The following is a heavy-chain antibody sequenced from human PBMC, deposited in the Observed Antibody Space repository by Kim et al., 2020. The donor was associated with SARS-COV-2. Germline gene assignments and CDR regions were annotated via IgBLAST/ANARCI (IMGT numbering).Heavy chain of an antibody. V-gene: IGHV1-3*01. Sequence: TKYYQKFQGRVTITRDTSANTAYMDLRGLTFEDTAIYYCARDMNPTVYDYWGQGTLVTVSS. CDR2: T. D-gene: IGHD4-4*01. CDR3: ARDMNPTVYDY. J-gene: IGHJ4*02.